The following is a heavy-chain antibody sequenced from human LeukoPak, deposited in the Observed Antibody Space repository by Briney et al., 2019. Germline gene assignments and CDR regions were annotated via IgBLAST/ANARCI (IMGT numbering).Heavy chain of an antibody. CDR1: GYTFTGQF. Sequence: ASVKVSCKASGYTFTGQFIHWLRQAPGQGLGWMGCIDPPSSAPHYAQQFQDTITLTRDTSIATAYKELHRQQTNDTAVYYGARSGISTGFYLCCWGQGTPISASS. CDR2: IDPPSSAP. J-gene: IGHJ4*02. CDR3: ARSGISTGFYLCC. V-gene: IGHV1-2*02. D-gene: IGHD6-19*01.